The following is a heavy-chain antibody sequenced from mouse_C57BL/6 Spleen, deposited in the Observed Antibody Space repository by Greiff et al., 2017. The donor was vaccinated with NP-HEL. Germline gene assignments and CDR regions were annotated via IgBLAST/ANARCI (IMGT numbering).Heavy chain of an antibody. CDR2: IYPGDGDT. Sequence: QVQLQQSGPELVKPGASVKISCKASGYAFSSSWMNWVKQRPGKGLEWIGRIYPGDGDTNYNGKCKGKATLTADKSSSTAYMQLSSLTSEDSAVYFCARDFYAMDYWGQGTSVTVSS. V-gene: IGHV1-82*01. J-gene: IGHJ4*01. CDR1: GYAFSSSW. CDR3: ARDFYAMDY.